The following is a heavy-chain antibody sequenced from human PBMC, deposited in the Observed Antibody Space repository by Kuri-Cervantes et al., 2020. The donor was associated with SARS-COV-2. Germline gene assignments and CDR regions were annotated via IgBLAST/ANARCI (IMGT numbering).Heavy chain of an antibody. D-gene: IGHD3-22*01. V-gene: IGHV3-33*08. CDR3: ARDPYYYDSTVLDV. CDR1: GFTFSSYG. CDR2: IWYDGSNK. J-gene: IGHJ6*02. Sequence: LSLSCAASGFTFSSYGMHWVRQAPGKGLEWVAVIWYDGSNKYYADSVKGRFTISRDNSKNTLYLQMNSLRAEDTAVYYCARDPYYYDSTVLDVWGQGTTVTVSS.